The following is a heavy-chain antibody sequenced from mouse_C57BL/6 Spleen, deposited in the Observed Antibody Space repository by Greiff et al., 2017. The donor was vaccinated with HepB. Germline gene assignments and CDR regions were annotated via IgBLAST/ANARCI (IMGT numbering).Heavy chain of an antibody. V-gene: IGHV1-5*01. CDR2: IYPGNSDT. Sequence: VQLQQSGTVLARPGASVKMSCKTSGYTFTNYWMHWVKQRPGQGLEWIGAIYPGNSDTSYNQKFKGKAKLTAVTSASTAYMELSSLTNEDSAVYYCTRTPDAYWGQGTLVTVSA. CDR1: GYTFTNYW. CDR3: TRTPDAY. J-gene: IGHJ3*01.